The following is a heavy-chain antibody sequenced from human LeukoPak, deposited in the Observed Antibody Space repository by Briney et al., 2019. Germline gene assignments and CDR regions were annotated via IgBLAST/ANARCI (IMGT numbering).Heavy chain of an antibody. Sequence: GGSLRLSCAASGFTFSSYWMHWVRHAPGKGLVWVSRIKTDGSSTSYADSVKGRFTISRDNAKNTVYLQMNSLRAEDTAVYYCARRLATGYYEFWSQGTLVTVSS. CDR3: ARRLATGYYEF. CDR1: GFTFSSYW. D-gene: IGHD3-9*01. J-gene: IGHJ4*02. CDR2: IKTDGSST. V-gene: IGHV3-74*01.